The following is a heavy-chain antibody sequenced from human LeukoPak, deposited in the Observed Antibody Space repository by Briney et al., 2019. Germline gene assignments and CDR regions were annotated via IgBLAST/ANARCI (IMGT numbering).Heavy chain of an antibody. Sequence: ASVKVSCKASGYTFTSYDINWVRQATGQGLEWMGIINPSGGSTGYAQKFQGRVTMTRDMSTSTVYMELSSLRSEDTAVYYCATSGSYSAFDIWGQGTMVTVSS. D-gene: IGHD1-26*01. V-gene: IGHV1-46*01. J-gene: IGHJ3*02. CDR3: ATSGSYSAFDI. CDR2: INPSGGST. CDR1: GYTFTSYD.